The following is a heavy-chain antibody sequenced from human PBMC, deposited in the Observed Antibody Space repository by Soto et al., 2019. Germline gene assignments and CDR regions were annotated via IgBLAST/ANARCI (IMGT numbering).Heavy chain of an antibody. V-gene: IGHV3-30*18. D-gene: IGHD2-15*01. CDR2: ISYDGSNK. Sequence: GGSLRLSCAASGFTFSSYGMHWVRQAPGKGLEWVAVISYDGSNKYYADSVKGRFTISRDNSKNTLYLQMNSLRAEDTAVYYCAKDASRPEVEGDYYYYGMDVWGQGTTVTVSS. CDR3: AKDASRPEVEGDYYYYGMDV. CDR1: GFTFSSYG. J-gene: IGHJ6*02.